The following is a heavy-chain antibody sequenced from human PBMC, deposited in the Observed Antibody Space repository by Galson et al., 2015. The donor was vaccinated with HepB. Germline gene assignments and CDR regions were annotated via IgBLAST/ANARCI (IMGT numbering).Heavy chain of an antibody. CDR2: ISYDGSNK. V-gene: IGHV3-30*18. CDR1: GFTFSSYG. Sequence: SLRLSCAASGFTFSSYGMHWVRQAPGKGLEWVAVISYDGSNKYYADSVKGRFTISRDNSKNTLYLQMNSLRAEDTAVYYCAKKGWPDYWGQGTLVTVSS. D-gene: IGHD6-19*01. CDR3: AKKGWPDY. J-gene: IGHJ4*02.